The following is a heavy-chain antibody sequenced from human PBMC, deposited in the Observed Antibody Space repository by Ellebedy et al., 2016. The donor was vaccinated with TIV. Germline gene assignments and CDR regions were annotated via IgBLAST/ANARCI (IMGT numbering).Heavy chain of an antibody. V-gene: IGHV3-11*01. Sequence: PGGSLRLSCGASGFTFSDYYMTWIRQAPGKGLEWVSYLSRSGSTISYADSVKGRFTISRDNAKNSLFLQMNSLRAEDTAMYYCARDRSSGWYYFDFWGQGTLVTVSS. CDR1: GFTFSDYY. J-gene: IGHJ4*02. D-gene: IGHD6-19*01. CDR2: LSRSGSTI. CDR3: ARDRSSGWYYFDF.